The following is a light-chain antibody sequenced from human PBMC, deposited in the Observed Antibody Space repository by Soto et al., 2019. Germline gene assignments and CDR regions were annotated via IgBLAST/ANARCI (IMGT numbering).Light chain of an antibody. Sequence: DIQMTQSPSTLCASVGDRVSITCRASQSISVWLAWYQQKPGKAPKLLIYAASSLQSGVPSRFSGSGSGTDFTLTISSLQPEDFATFYCQQSYSTPRTFGQGTKVDIK. CDR1: QSISVW. CDR3: QQSYSTPRT. CDR2: AAS. V-gene: IGKV1-39*01. J-gene: IGKJ1*01.